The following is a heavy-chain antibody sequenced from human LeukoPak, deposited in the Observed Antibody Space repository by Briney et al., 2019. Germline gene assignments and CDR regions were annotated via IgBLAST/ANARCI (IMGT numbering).Heavy chain of an antibody. D-gene: IGHD3-16*02. CDR2: INPSGGST. V-gene: IGHV1-46*01. Sequence: ASVKVSCKASGYTFTSYYMHWVRQAPGQGLEWMGIINPSGGSTSYAQKFQGRVTMTRDMSTSTVYMELSSLRSEDTAVYYCARIGLRGVIISRPLDYWGQGTLVTVSS. CDR3: ARIGLRGVIISRPLDY. CDR1: GYTFTSYY. J-gene: IGHJ4*02.